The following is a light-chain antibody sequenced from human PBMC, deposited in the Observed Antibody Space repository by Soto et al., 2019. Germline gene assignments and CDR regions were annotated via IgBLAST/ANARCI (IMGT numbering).Light chain of an antibody. J-gene: IGKJ4*01. CDR2: DAS. CDR1: HAIYDY. V-gene: IGKV1-33*01. Sequence: DVQMTQSPSSLSAAVGDRVTITCQASHAIYDYLNWYQHKPGEAPKLLIYDASKLEAGVPSRFSGRGSGTDFTLSISSLQPEDFATYYCQQYDNVPLTFGGGTKVEIK. CDR3: QQYDNVPLT.